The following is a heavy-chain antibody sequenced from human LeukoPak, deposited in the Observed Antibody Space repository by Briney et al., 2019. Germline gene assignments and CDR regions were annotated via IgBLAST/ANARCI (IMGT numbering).Heavy chain of an antibody. Sequence: SETLSLTCAVYGGSFSGYYWSWIRQPPGKGLEWIGEINHSGSTNYNPSLKSRVTISVDTSKNQFSLKLSSVTAADTAVYYCAGERGEEYSSGWYKRNYFDNWGQGIRVTVSS. D-gene: IGHD6-19*01. J-gene: IGHJ4*02. V-gene: IGHV4-34*01. CDR2: INHSGST. CDR1: GGSFSGYY. CDR3: AGERGEEYSSGWYKRNYFDN.